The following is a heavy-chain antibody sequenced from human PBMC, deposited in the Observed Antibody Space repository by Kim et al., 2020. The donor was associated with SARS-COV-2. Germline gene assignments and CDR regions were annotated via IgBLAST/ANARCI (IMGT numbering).Heavy chain of an antibody. CDR1: GFTFSSYA. CDR3: VNGGDYDFWSGFY. V-gene: IGHV3-64D*09. CDR2: ISSNGGST. Sequence: GGSLRLSCSASGFTFSSYAMHWVRQAPGKGLEYVSAISSNGGSTYYADSVKGRFTISRDNSKNTLYLQMSSLRAEDTAVYYCVNGGDYDFWSGFYWGQGTLVTVSS. D-gene: IGHD3-3*01. J-gene: IGHJ4*02.